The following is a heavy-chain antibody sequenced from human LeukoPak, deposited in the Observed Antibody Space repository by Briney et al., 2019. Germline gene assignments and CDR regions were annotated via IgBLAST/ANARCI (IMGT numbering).Heavy chain of an antibody. J-gene: IGHJ4*02. CDR3: ARQAAMAQD. Sequence: LETLSLTCTVSGGSISSSSYYWGWIRQPPGKGLEWIGSIYYSGSTYYNPSLKSRVTISVDTSKNQFSLKLSSVTAADTAVYYCARQAAMAQDWGQGTLVTVSS. CDR1: GGSISSSSYY. CDR2: IYYSGST. V-gene: IGHV4-39*07. D-gene: IGHD5-18*01.